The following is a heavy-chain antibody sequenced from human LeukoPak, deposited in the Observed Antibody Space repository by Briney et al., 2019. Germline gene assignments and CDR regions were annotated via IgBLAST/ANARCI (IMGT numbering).Heavy chain of an antibody. Sequence: SETLSLTCTVSGGSISSYYWSWIRQPPGKGLEWIGYIYYSGSTYYNPSLKSRVTISVDRSKNQFSLKLSSVTAADTAVYYCARGFRGVFDYWGQGTLVTVSS. CDR2: IYYSGST. D-gene: IGHD3-10*01. CDR1: GGSISSYY. V-gene: IGHV4-59*12. CDR3: ARGFRGVFDY. J-gene: IGHJ4*02.